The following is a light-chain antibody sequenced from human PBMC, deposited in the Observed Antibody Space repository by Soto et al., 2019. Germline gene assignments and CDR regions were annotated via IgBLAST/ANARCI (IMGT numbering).Light chain of an antibody. J-gene: IGLJ3*02. CDR1: SSDVGTYNY. V-gene: IGLV2-14*01. CDR2: EVS. CDR3: SSFTTSSTRV. Sequence: QSALTQPASVSGSPGQSITISCAGTSSDVGTYNYVSWYQQHPGSTPKIIIYEVSNRPSGVSDRFSGSKSGNTASLTISGLRAGDEADYYCSSFTTSSTRVFGGGTQLTVL.